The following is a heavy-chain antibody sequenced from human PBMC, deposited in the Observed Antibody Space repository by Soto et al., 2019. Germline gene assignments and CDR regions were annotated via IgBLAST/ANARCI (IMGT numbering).Heavy chain of an antibody. CDR3: ASLTRSPLVRGGMSDY. Sequence: QVQLVESGGGVVQPGRSLRLSCAASGFTFSSYAMHWVRQAPGKGLEWVAVISYDGSNKYYADSVKGRFTISRDNSKNTLYLQMNSLRAEDTAVYYCASLTRSPLVRGGMSDYWGQGTLVTVSS. D-gene: IGHD3-10*01. J-gene: IGHJ4*02. V-gene: IGHV3-30-3*01. CDR2: ISYDGSNK. CDR1: GFTFSSYA.